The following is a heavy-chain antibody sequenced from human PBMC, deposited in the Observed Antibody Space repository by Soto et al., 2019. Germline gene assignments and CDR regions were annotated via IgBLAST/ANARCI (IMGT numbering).Heavy chain of an antibody. Sequence: SETLSLTCAVSGGSISSSNWWSWVRQPPGKGLEWIGEIYHSGSTNYNPSLKSRVTISVDKSKNQFSLKLSSVTAADTAVYYCANLDMITFGGVIGPNDEFDIWGPGIMVT. V-gene: IGHV4-4*02. D-gene: IGHD3-16*02. CDR1: GGSISSSNW. J-gene: IGHJ3*02. CDR3: ANLDMITFGGVIGPNDEFDI. CDR2: IYHSGST.